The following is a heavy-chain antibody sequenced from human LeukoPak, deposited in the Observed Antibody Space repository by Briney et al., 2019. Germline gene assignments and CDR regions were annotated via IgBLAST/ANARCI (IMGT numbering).Heavy chain of an antibody. Sequence: SETLSLTCTVSGGSISNYYWSWIRQPAGKGLEWIGRIYSSGSTNYIPSLKSRVTMSVDTSTNQLSLKLSSVTAADTAVYYCAKGVNILGSYYFDYWGQGTRVTVSS. CDR1: GGSISNYY. D-gene: IGHD3-10*01. J-gene: IGHJ4*02. V-gene: IGHV4-4*07. CDR3: AKGVNILGSYYFDY. CDR2: IYSSGST.